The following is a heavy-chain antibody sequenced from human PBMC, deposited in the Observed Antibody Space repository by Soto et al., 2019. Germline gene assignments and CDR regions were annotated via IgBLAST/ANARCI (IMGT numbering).Heavy chain of an antibody. CDR2: ISAYNGNT. J-gene: IGHJ6*02. CDR1: GYXFTSYG. D-gene: IGHD3-10*01. CDR3: ARDGPYGSGYYYYGMDV. V-gene: IGHV1-18*01. Sequence: ASVKVSCKASGYXFTSYGISWVRQAPGQGLEWMGWISAYNGNTNYAQKLQGRVTMTTDTSTSTAYMELRSLRSDDTAVYYCARDGPYGSGYYYYGMDVWGQGTTVTVSS.